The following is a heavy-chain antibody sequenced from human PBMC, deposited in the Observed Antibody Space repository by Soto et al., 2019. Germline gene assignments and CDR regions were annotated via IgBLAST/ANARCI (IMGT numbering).Heavy chain of an antibody. CDR2: IYDNGNT. CDR1: GISVATNY. Sequence: SLRLSCAASGISVATNYMTWVRQAPGKGLEWVSLIYDNGNTHYAGSVKGRFTIPRDISKNTLYLQMDSLRAEDTAVYYCARNHFGVLGDAVVLWGQGTLVTVSS. CDR3: ARNHFGVLGDAVVL. V-gene: IGHV3-53*01. J-gene: IGHJ4*02. D-gene: IGHD3-3*01.